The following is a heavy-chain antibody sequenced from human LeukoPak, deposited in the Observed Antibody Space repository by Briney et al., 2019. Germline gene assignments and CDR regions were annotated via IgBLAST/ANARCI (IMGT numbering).Heavy chain of an antibody. CDR1: GGTFSSYA. Sequence: GASVKVSCKASGGTFSSYAISWVRQAPGQGLEWMGGIIPIFGTANYAQKFQGRVTITADESTSTAYMELSSLRSEDTAVYYCARYQQVDTAMAPDYWGQGTLVTVSS. V-gene: IGHV1-69*13. CDR2: IIPIFGTA. J-gene: IGHJ4*02. D-gene: IGHD5-18*01. CDR3: ARYQQVDTAMAPDY.